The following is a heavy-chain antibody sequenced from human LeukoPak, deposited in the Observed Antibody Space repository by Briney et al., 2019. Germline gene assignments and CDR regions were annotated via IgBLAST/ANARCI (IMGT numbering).Heavy chain of an antibody. CDR2: IYYSGST. J-gene: IGHJ5*02. CDR3: ARDNSVEDTAWWFDP. Sequence: SETLSLTCAVSGGSISSSSYYWGWIRQPPGKGLEWIGSIYYSGSTYYNPSLKSRVTISVDTSKNQFSLKLSSVTAADTAVYYCARDNSVEDTAWWFDPWGQGTLVTVSS. D-gene: IGHD4-23*01. V-gene: IGHV4-39*02. CDR1: GGSISSSSYY.